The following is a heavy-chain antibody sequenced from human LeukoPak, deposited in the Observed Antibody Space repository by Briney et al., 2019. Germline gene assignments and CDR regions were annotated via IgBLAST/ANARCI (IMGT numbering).Heavy chain of an antibody. V-gene: IGHV4-34*01. Sequence: SETLSLTCAVYGGSFSGYYWSWIRQPPGKGLEWIWEINHSGSTNYNPSLKSRVTISVDTSKNQFSLKLSSVTAADTAVYYGARGLKVPAASRPKDYYYYMDVWGKGTTVTVSS. J-gene: IGHJ6*03. CDR2: INHSGST. CDR1: GGSFSGYY. CDR3: ARGLKVPAASRPKDYYYYMDV. D-gene: IGHD2-2*01.